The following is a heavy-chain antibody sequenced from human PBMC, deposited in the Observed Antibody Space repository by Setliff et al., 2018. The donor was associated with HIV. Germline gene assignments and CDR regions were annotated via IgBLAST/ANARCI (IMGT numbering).Heavy chain of an antibody. CDR2: IKWSTNRI. CDR3: ASATKPYGDWPS. CDR1: GFTFDDYA. Sequence: GGSLRLSCATSGFTFDDYALHWVRQAPGKGLEWVSGIKWSTNRIRYADSVKGRFTISRDSAKNFLYLQMNSLTTEDTALYYCASATKPYGDWPSWGQGTLVTVSS. V-gene: IGHV3-9*01. D-gene: IGHD4-17*01. J-gene: IGHJ4*02.